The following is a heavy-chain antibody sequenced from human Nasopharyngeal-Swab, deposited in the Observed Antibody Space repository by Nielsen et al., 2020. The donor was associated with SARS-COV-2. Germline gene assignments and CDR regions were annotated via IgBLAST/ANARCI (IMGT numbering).Heavy chain of an antibody. Sequence: SETLSLTCTVSGGSISSYYWSWIRQPPGKGLEWIGYIYYSGSTNYNPSLKSRVSISVDTSKNQFSLKLSSVTAADTAVYYCARGRSGYYYGSGSPPFDYWGQGTLVTVSS. V-gene: IGHV4-59*12. CDR3: ARGRSGYYYGSGSPPFDY. J-gene: IGHJ4*02. D-gene: IGHD3-10*01. CDR2: IYYSGST. CDR1: GGSISSYY.